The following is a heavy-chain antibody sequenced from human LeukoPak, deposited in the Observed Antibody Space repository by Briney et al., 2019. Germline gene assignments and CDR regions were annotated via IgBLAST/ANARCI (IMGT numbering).Heavy chain of an antibody. D-gene: IGHD6-19*01. Sequence: PSDTLSLTCTVSGGSISSSSYYWGWIRQPPGKGLEWIGSIYYSGSTYYNPSLKSRVTISVGTSKNQFSLKLSSVTAADTAVYYCARTVAVAGLSRFDYWGQGTLVTVSS. CDR3: ARTVAVAGLSRFDY. CDR2: IYYSGST. J-gene: IGHJ4*02. V-gene: IGHV4-39*01. CDR1: GGSISSSSYY.